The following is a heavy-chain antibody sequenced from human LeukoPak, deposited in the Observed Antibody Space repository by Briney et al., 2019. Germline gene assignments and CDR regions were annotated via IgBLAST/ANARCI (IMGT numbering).Heavy chain of an antibody. D-gene: IGHD3-10*01. CDR3: AKYGSGTYYKGLY. V-gene: IGHV3-23*01. Sequence: GGSLRLSCAASGFTLSNYAMTWVRQAPGKGLQWVSTISVSGDNTYYADSVKGRFTISRDTSKSTLYLQMNSLKDVDTAVYYCAKYGSGTYYKGLYWGQGTLVTVSS. CDR1: GFTLSNYA. J-gene: IGHJ4*02. CDR2: ISVSGDNT.